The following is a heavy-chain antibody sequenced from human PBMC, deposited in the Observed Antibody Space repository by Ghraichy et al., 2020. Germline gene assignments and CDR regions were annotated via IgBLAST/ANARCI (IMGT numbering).Heavy chain of an antibody. D-gene: IGHD6-13*01. V-gene: IGHV3-64D*09. CDR2: ISSNGGST. CDR3: VKVPGRWYSAFDI. Sequence: GGSLRLSCSASGFTFSSYAMHWVRQAPGKGLEYVSAISSNGGSTYYADSVKGRFTISRDNSKNTLYLQMSSLRAEDTAVYYCVKVPGRWYSAFDIWGQGTMVTVSS. J-gene: IGHJ3*02. CDR1: GFTFSSYA.